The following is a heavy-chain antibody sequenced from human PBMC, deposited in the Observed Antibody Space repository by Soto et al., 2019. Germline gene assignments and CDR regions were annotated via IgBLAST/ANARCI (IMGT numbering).Heavy chain of an antibody. V-gene: IGHV1-69*13. CDR1: GGTFSSYA. J-gene: IGHJ6*02. CDR2: IIPIFGTA. CDR3: ARTPADGYSGYDFYYYGMDV. Sequence: SVKVSCKASGGTFSSYAISWVRQAPGQGLEWMGGIIPIFGTANYAQKFQGRVTITADESTSTAYMELSSLRSEDTAVYYCARTPADGYSGYDFYYYGMDVWGQGTTVTVSS. D-gene: IGHD5-12*01.